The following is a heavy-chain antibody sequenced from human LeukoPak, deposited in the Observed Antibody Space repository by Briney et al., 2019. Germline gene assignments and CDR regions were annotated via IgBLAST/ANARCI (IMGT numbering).Heavy chain of an antibody. CDR1: GYAFIGSY. CDR3: ASDCSSTSCYPDAFDI. D-gene: IGHD2-2*01. V-gene: IGHV1-2*02. CDR2: INPNSGDT. Sequence: ASVKVSCKASGYAFIGSYMHWVRQAPGQGLEWMGWINPNSGDTNYAQKFQGRVTMTRDTSISTAYMELSRLRSDDTAVYYCASDCSSTSCYPDAFDIWGQGTMVTVSS. J-gene: IGHJ3*02.